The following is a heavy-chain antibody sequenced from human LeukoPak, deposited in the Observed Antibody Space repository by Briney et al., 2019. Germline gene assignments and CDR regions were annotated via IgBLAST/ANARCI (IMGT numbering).Heavy chain of an antibody. CDR1: GGSISSSSYY. CDR3: ATPREQLVPEYYYYMDV. Sequence: PSETLSLTCTVSGGSISSSSYYWSWIRQPPGKGLEWIGSIYYSGSTYYNPSLKSRVTISVDTSKNQFSLKLSSVTAADTAVYYCATPREQLVPEYYYYMDVWGKGTTVTVSS. D-gene: IGHD6-6*01. CDR2: IYYSGST. V-gene: IGHV4-39*07. J-gene: IGHJ6*03.